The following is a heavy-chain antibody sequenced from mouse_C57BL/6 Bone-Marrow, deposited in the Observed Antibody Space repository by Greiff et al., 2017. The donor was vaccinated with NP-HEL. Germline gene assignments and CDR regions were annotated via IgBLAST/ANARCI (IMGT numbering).Heavy chain of an antibody. CDR3: ERENYGSSYYAKGY. Sequence: QVQLQQPGAELVKPGASVKLSCKASGYTFTSYWMHWVKQRPGRGLEWIGRIDPSGGGTNYNEKFKGKATLTVDKPSSTAYMQLSSLTSEDSAVYYCERENYGSSYYAKGYWGQGTSVTVSS. CDR2: IDPSGGGT. J-gene: IGHJ4*01. V-gene: IGHV1-72*01. CDR1: GYTFTSYW. D-gene: IGHD1-1*01.